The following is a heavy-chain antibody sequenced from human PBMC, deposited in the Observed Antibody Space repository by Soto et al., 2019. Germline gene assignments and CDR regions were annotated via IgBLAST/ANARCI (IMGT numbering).Heavy chain of an antibody. D-gene: IGHD1-26*01. Sequence: EVQLVETGGGLIQPGGSLRLSCAASGFTVSSNYMSWVRQAPGKGLEWVSVLYSGGSTYYADSVKGRFTISRDNSKNTLYLQMNSLRAEDTAVYYCARERMARAVVGRTYYDGMDVWGQGTTVTVSS. CDR3: ARERMARAVVGRTYYDGMDV. V-gene: IGHV3-53*02. CDR2: LYSGGST. CDR1: GFTVSSNY. J-gene: IGHJ6*02.